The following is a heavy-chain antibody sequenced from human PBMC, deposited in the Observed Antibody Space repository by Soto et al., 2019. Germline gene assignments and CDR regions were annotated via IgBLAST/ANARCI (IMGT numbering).Heavy chain of an antibody. D-gene: IGHD2-21*02. CDR2: INHSGST. J-gene: IGHJ5*02. V-gene: IGHV4-34*01. Sequence: SETLSLTCAVYGGSFSGYYWSWIRQPPGKGLEWIGEINHSGSTNYNPSLKSRVTISVDTSKNQFSLKLSSVTAADTAVYYCARGLPQHIVVVTAIRPSPLDPWGQGTLVTVSS. CDR3: ARGLPQHIVVVTAIRPSPLDP. CDR1: GGSFSGYY.